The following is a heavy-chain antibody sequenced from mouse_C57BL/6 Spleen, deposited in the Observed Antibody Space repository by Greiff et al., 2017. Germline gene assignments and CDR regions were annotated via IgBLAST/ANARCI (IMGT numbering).Heavy chain of an antibody. V-gene: IGHV5-17*01. CDR3: ARLSGSSPYYAMDY. CDR2: ISSGSSTI. CDR1: GFTSSAYG. J-gene: IGHJ4*01. D-gene: IGHD1-1*01. Sequence: EVKLMESGGGLVKPGGSLKLSCAASGFTSSAYGMHWVRKAPEKGLEWFAYISSGSSTIYYADTVRGRFTISRDNAKNTLFLQMTSLRSEDTAMYYCARLSGSSPYYAMDYWGQGTSVTVSS.